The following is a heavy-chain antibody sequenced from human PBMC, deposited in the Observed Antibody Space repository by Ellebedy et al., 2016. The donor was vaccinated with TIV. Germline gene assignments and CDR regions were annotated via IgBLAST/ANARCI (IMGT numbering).Heavy chain of an antibody. V-gene: IGHV1-3*01. CDR3: ARDRKNYSSGWRQDDAFDI. D-gene: IGHD6-19*01. CDR2: INAANDNT. CDR1: GYTFTSYA. J-gene: IGHJ3*02. Sequence: ASVKVSCXASGYTFTSYAMHWVRQAPGQRLEWMGWINAANDNTKFSQKFQGRVTITRDTSASTAYMEVSSLRSEDTAVYYCARDRKNYSSGWRQDDAFDIWGQGTMVTVSS.